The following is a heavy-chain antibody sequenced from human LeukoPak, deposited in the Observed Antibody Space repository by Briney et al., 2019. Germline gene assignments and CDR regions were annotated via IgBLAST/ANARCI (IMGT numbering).Heavy chain of an antibody. V-gene: IGHV3-73*01. CDR3: ARGPGYYDSSGGYFDY. D-gene: IGHD3-22*01. CDR2: IRSKANSYAT. CDR1: GFTFSGSA. Sequence: GGSLRLSCAASGFTFSGSAMHWVRQASGKGLEWVGRIRSKANSYATAYAASVKGRFTISRDDSKNTAYLQMNSLRAEDTAVYYCARGPGYYDSSGGYFDYWGQGTLVTVSS. J-gene: IGHJ4*02.